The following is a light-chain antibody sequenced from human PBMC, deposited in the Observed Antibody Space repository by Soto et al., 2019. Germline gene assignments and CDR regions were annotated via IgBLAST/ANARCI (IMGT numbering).Light chain of an antibody. CDR3: TSYTISSTLRYV. CDR1: SSDVGAYKY. J-gene: IGLJ1*01. CDR2: DVS. V-gene: IGLV2-14*01. Sequence: QSALTQPASVSGSPGQSITISCTGTSSDVGAYKYVSWYQQHPGKAPRLMMYDVSNRPSGVSTRFSGSKSGNTASLTISGLQDEDEADYYCTSYTISSTLRYVFGTGTKVTVL.